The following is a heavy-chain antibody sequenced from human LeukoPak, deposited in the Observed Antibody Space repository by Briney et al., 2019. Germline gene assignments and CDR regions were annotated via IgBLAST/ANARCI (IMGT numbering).Heavy chain of an antibody. CDR3: AKGVWSGYYWWYFDL. Sequence: GGSLRLSCAASGFTFSSYAISWVRQAPGKGLEWVSAISGSGGSTYYADSVKGRFTISRDNSKNTLYLQMNSLRAEDTAVYYCAKGVWSGYYWWYFDLWGRGTLVTVSS. CDR1: GFTFSSYA. V-gene: IGHV3-23*01. J-gene: IGHJ2*01. D-gene: IGHD3-3*01. CDR2: ISGSGGST.